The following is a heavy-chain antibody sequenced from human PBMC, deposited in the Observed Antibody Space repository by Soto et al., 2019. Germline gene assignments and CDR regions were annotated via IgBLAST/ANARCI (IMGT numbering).Heavy chain of an antibody. V-gene: IGHV3-74*01. J-gene: IGHJ4*02. Sequence: GGSLRLSCAASGFAFSDYWMHWVRHVPGKGLVWVSRLNVGGTTTNYADSVKGRFTISRDNAKNTLYLQMNSLRVEDTAVYYCARGGHYDQNTHYAVGFDYWGRGTPVTVAS. CDR1: GFAFSDYW. CDR2: LNVGGTTT. D-gene: IGHD3-22*01. CDR3: ARGGHYDQNTHYAVGFDY.